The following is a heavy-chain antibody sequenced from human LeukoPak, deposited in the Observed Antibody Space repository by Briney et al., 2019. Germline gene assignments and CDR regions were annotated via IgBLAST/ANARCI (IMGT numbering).Heavy chain of an antibody. Sequence: GGSLRLSCAASGSSPNNYAMHWVRQAPGKGLEWVAVIWHDGLNKFYADFLKGRFAISRDFSKDTVYLQMSGLTVEDTAVYYCAKAGQRSYAETFDSWGQGTLVTVSS. CDR2: IWHDGLNK. J-gene: IGHJ4*02. CDR1: GSSPNNYA. V-gene: IGHV3-33*06. D-gene: IGHD3-16*01. CDR3: AKAGQRSYAETFDS.